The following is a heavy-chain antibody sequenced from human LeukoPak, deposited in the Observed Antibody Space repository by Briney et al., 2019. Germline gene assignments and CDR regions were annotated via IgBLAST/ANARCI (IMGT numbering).Heavy chain of an antibody. CDR2: FDPEDGET. CDR3: ARDLGLSDAFDI. V-gene: IGHV1-24*01. Sequence: ASVKVSCKVSGYTLTELSMHWVRQAPGKGLEWMGGFDPEDGETIYAQKFQGRVTITADESTSTAYMELSSLRPEDTAVYYCARDLGLSDAFDIWGQGTVVTVSS. J-gene: IGHJ3*02. CDR1: GYTLTELS.